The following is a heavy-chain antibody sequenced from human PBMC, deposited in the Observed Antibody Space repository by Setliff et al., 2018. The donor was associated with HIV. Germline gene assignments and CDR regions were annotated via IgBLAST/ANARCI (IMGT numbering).Heavy chain of an antibody. V-gene: IGHV4-4*08. Sequence: SETLSLTCVVSDDSFTNYDWTWIRQSPGKALQWVGSISSTGTTNYSPSLRSRVTISIETSNTRFSLWLRSVTASDTATYYCARLGRAIDDGGSSVRLDFWGQGVLVTVS. CDR1: DDSFTNYD. J-gene: IGHJ4*02. CDR2: ISSTGTT. CDR3: ARLGRAIDDGGSSVRLDF. D-gene: IGHD2-15*01.